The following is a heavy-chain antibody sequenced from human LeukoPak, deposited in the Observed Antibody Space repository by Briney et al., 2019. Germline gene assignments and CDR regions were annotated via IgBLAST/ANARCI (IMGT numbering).Heavy chain of an antibody. J-gene: IGHJ4*02. CDR1: GFTFSGYG. Sequence: GGSLRLSCAASGFTFSGYGMHWVRQAPGKGLEWVAHIRYDGTTKYYADSVKGRFTISRDTSKNTLYVQMNSLRPEDTAVYYCAKDSNNWSFDYWGQGTLVTVSS. D-gene: IGHD5-24*01. V-gene: IGHV3-30*02. CDR2: IRYDGTTK. CDR3: AKDSNNWSFDY.